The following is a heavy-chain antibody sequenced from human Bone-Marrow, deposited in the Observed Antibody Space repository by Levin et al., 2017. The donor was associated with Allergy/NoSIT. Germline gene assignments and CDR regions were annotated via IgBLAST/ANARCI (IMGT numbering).Heavy chain of an antibody. Sequence: SETLSLTCTVSGGSISSYYWSWIRQPAGKGLEWIGRIYTSGSTNYNPSLKSRVTMSVDTSKNQFSLKLSSVTAADTAVYYCARDVRVGDFWRWSNWFDPWGQGTLVTVSS. D-gene: IGHD3-3*01. V-gene: IGHV4-4*07. CDR3: ARDVRVGDFWRWSNWFDP. CDR1: GGSISSYY. J-gene: IGHJ5*02. CDR2: IYTSGST.